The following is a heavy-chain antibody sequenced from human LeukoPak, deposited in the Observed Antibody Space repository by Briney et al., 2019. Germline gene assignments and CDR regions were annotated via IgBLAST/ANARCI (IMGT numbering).Heavy chain of an antibody. CDR1: GGSISSSGYY. CDR2: FYYNGDT. V-gene: IGHV4-39*01. J-gene: IGHJ4*02. CDR3: TRQGVMGTDY. Sequence: SETLSLTCTVSGGSISSSGYYWDWIRQSPENGLEWIGSFYYNGDTYYNPSLKNRVIISVDRSKNQFSLKVNSVTAADTAVYYCTRQGVMGTDYWGQGILVTVSS. D-gene: IGHD2-21*01.